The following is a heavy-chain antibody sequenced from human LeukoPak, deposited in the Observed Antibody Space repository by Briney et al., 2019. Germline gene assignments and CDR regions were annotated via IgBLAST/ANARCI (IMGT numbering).Heavy chain of an antibody. D-gene: IGHD3-22*01. CDR3: AKEYDSSGYYFDYFDY. CDR1: GFTFSSYG. V-gene: IGHV3-30*02. J-gene: IGHJ4*02. Sequence: PGGSLRLSCAASGFTFSSYGMHWVRQAPGKGLEWVAFIRYDGSNKYYADSVKGRFTISRDNSKNTLYLQMNSLRAEDTAVYYCAKEYDSSGYYFDYFDYWGQGTLVTVSS. CDR2: IRYDGSNK.